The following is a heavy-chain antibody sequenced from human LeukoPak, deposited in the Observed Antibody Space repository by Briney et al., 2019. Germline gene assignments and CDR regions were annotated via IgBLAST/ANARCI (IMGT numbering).Heavy chain of an antibody. CDR3: ARRSSGYYAWVFDY. J-gene: IGHJ4*02. Sequence: GGSLRLSCAASGFTFSNAWMSWVRQAPGKGLEWVSAISGSGGSTYYADSVKGRFTISRDNSKNSLYLQMNSLRAEDTAVYYCARRSSGYYAWVFDYWGQGTLVTVSS. CDR1: GFTFSNAW. CDR2: ISGSGGST. D-gene: IGHD3-22*01. V-gene: IGHV3-23*01.